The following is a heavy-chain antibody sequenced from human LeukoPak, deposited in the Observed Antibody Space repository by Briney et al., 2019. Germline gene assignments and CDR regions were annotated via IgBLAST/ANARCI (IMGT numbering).Heavy chain of an antibody. CDR1: GGSFSGYY. J-gene: IGHJ6*03. V-gene: IGHV4-34*01. Sequence: PSETLSLTCAVYGGSFSGYYWSWIRQPPGKGLEWIGEINHSGSTNYNPSLKSRVTISVDTSKNQFSLKLSSVTAADTAVYYCARLCPGERAAAGHNYYYYYMDVWGKGTTVTISS. CDR2: INHSGST. D-gene: IGHD6-13*01. CDR3: ARLCPGERAAAGHNYYYYYMDV.